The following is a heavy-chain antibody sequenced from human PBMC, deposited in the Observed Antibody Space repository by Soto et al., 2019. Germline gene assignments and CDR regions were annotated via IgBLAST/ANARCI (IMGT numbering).Heavy chain of an antibody. V-gene: IGHV3-21*01. CDR1: GFTFSSYS. CDR2: ISSNSSYK. Sequence: PGGSLRLSCAASGFTFSSYSMNWVRQAPGKGLEWVSSISSNSSYKYYADSVKGRFTISRDNAKNTLYLQMNSLRAEDTAVYYCARGFEPPEYYYGSGGLRNYGMDVWGQGTTVTVSS. J-gene: IGHJ6*02. D-gene: IGHD3-10*01. CDR3: ARGFEPPEYYYGSGGLRNYGMDV.